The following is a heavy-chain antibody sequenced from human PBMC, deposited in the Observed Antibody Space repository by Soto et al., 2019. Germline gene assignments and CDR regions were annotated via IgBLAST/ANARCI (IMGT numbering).Heavy chain of an antibody. Sequence: QVQLQQWGSGLLKPSETLSLTCAVYGGSFSGYYWSWIRQPPGKGLEWIGEINHSGSTNYNPSLNSRVTISVDTSKNQFSLKLSSVTAADTAVYYCARGPRFTIFGVVIQDNWFDPWGQGTLVTVSS. J-gene: IGHJ5*02. V-gene: IGHV4-34*01. CDR2: INHSGST. CDR3: ARGPRFTIFGVVIQDNWFDP. CDR1: GGSFSGYY. D-gene: IGHD3-3*01.